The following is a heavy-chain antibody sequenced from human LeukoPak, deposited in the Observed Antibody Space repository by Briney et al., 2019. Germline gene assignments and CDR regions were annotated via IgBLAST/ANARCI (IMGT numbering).Heavy chain of an antibody. D-gene: IGHD4-17*01. V-gene: IGHV1-46*01. CDR3: ARNDYGDLDY. CDR1: GYTFTSYY. CDR2: INPSGGST. J-gene: IGHJ4*02. Sequence: ASVKVSCKASGYTFTSYYMHWVRQAPGQGLEWMGIINPSGGSTSYAQKFQSRVTMTTDTSTSTVYMELSSLRSEDTAVYYSARNDYGDLDYWGQGTLVTVSS.